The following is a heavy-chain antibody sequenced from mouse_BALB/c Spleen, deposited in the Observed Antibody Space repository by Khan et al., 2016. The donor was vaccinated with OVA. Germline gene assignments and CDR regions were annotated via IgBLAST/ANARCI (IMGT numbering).Heavy chain of an antibody. CDR2: IDPFSGST. CDR3: TRHGFVAWFTY. Sequence: VQLQQSGPELMEPGASVKISCKASGYSFTTYYIHWVMQSHGTSLEWIGYIDPFSGSTTYNQKFKGKATLTVDKSSSTAYIHLSNLTSEDSAVYYCTRHGFVAWFTYWGQGTLVTVSA. D-gene: IGHD2-2*01. V-gene: IGHV1S135*01. J-gene: IGHJ3*01. CDR1: GYSFTTYY.